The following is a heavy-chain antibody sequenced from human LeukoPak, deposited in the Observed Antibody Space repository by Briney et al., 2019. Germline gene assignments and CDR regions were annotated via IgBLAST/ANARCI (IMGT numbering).Heavy chain of an antibody. D-gene: IGHD3-22*01. J-gene: IGHJ3*02. V-gene: IGHV3-48*01. Sequence: GGSLRLSCEVSGFTFRSYSMNWVRQAPGKGLEWISYIRSSDSTTYYADSVKGRFTISRDNAKNSLYLQMNSLRAEDTAVYYCARDPDCGYSGAFDIWGQGTMVTVSS. CDR2: IRSSDSTT. CDR1: GFTFRSYS. CDR3: ARDPDCGYSGAFDI.